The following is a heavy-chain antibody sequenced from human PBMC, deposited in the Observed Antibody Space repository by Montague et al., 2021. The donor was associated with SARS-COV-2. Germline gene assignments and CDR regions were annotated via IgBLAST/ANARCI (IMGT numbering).Heavy chain of an antibody. D-gene: IGHD3-22*01. Sequence: VKPTQTLTLTCTFSGFSLSTSGVGVGWIRQPPGKALEWLALIYWDDDTRYSPSLKSRLTITKDTSKSQVVLTMTNMDPVDTATYYCAHRRPLYYYDSSLSTFDYWGQGTLVTVSS. CDR2: IYWDDDT. V-gene: IGHV2-5*02. J-gene: IGHJ4*02. CDR1: GFSLSTSGVG. CDR3: AHRRPLYYYDSSLSTFDY.